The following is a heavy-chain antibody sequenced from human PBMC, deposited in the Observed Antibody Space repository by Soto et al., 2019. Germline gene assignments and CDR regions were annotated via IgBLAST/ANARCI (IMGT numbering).Heavy chain of an antibody. V-gene: IGHV3-30-3*01. CDR1: GFTFSSYA. Sequence: PGGSLRLCCAASGFTFSSYAMHWVRQAPGKGLEWVAVISYDGSNKYYADSVKGRFTISRDNSKNTLYLQMNSLRAEDTAVYYCARDMIGDILPTYYKVYYYXMDVWGQGTTVTVSS. D-gene: IGHD3-9*01. CDR3: ARDMIGDILPTYYKVYYYXMDV. CDR2: ISYDGSNK. J-gene: IGHJ6*02.